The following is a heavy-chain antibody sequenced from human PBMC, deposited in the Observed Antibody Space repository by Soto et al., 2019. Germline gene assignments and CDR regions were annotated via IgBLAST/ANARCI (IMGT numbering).Heavy chain of an antibody. J-gene: IGHJ4*02. CDR1: GDSISSGGYY. CDR2: IYYSGST. V-gene: IGHV4-31*03. CDR3: ARYSNWYYFDY. Sequence: QVQLQESGPGLVKPSQTLSLTCTVSGDSISSGGYYWSWMRQHPGKGLEWIGYIYYSGSTYYNPSLKSRVTISVDTSKNQFSLKPSSVTAADTAVYYCARYSNWYYFDYWGQGTLVTVSA. D-gene: IGHD4-4*01.